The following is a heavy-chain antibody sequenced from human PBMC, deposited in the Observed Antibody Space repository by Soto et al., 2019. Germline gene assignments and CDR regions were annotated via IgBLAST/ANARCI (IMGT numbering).Heavy chain of an antibody. CDR1: GFTFSSYS. D-gene: IGHD6-13*01. CDR3: ARDFMRSGAAAGTFWFDP. J-gene: IGHJ5*02. CDR2: ISSSSSTI. Sequence: GGSLRLSCAASGFTFSSYSMNWVRQAPGKGLEWVSYISSSSSTIYYADSVKGRFTISRDNAKNSLYLQMNSLRDEDTAVYYCARDFMRSGAAAGTFWFDPWGQGTLVTVSS. V-gene: IGHV3-48*02.